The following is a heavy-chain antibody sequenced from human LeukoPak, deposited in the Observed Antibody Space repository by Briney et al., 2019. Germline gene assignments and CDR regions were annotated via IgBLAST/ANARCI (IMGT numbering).Heavy chain of an antibody. D-gene: IGHD6-19*01. CDR2: INPNGGGT. J-gene: IGHJ2*01. CDR1: GYTFTGYD. CDR3: ARDQSQGSGWGAWYFDL. Sequence: GSLKLSCTASGYTFTGYDMNWVRQAPGQGLEWMAGINPNGGGTNYAEKVKGRVTITRDTYISKASMELSRLRSNDTAVYYCARDQSQGSGWGAWYFDLWGRGTLVTVSS. V-gene: IGHV1-2*02.